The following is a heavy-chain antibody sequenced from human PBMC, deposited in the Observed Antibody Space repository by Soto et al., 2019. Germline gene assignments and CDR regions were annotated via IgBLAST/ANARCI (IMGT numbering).Heavy chain of an antibody. D-gene: IGHD1-26*01. CDR1: GVSFDRYD. Sequence: GGTLRLSCAVSGVSFDRYDMPWVRQAKGKGLEWVSAIGTAGDTYYPGSVKGRFTISRENAKNSLYLQMNSLRAGDTAVYYCAREAQRSRLSFWGQGTSVTVSA. CDR3: AREAQRSRLSF. J-gene: IGHJ6*01. V-gene: IGHV3-13*04. CDR2: IGTAGDT.